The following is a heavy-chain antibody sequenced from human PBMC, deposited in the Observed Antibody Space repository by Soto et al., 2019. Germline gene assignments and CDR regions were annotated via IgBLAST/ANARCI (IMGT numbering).Heavy chain of an antibody. J-gene: IGHJ4*02. V-gene: IGHV1-18*04. Sequence: ASVKVSCKGSGYTITSYCINWVRQAPGQGLEWMGWISAYNGNTNYAQNLQGRVTMTTDTSTSTAYMELRSLRSDDTAVFYCASSHGNGGVDYWGQGTLVTVSS. CDR3: ASSHGNGGVDY. D-gene: IGHD2-8*01. CDR1: GYTITSYC. CDR2: ISAYNGNT.